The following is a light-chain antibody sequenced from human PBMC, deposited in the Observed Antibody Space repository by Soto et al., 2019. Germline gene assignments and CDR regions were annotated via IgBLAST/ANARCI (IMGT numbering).Light chain of an antibody. Sequence: QSALTQPRSVYGSPGQSVTISWTGTSSDVGGYNYVSWYPQHTGKATKLMIYYVTKQPSGVPDRFSGAKSGNTASLTISGRQAADEADYYCCSYGGRYTLVFGGGTKLTVL. CDR1: SSDVGGYNY. V-gene: IGLV2-11*01. CDR2: YVT. J-gene: IGLJ2*01. CDR3: CSYGGRYTLV.